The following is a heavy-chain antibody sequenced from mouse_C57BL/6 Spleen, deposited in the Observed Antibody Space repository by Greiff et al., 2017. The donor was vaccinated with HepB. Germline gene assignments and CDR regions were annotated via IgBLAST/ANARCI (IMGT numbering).Heavy chain of an antibody. CDR1: GFSLTSYG. CDR2: IWSGGST. CDR3: ARGRSSSYYAMDY. Sequence: VQLQQSGPGLVQPSQSLSITCTVSGFSLTSYGVHWVRQSPGKGLEWLGVIWSGGSTDYNAAFISRLSISKDNSKSQVFFKMNSLQADDTAIYYCARGRSSSYYAMDYWGQGTSVTVSS. V-gene: IGHV2-2*01. J-gene: IGHJ4*01. D-gene: IGHD1-1*01.